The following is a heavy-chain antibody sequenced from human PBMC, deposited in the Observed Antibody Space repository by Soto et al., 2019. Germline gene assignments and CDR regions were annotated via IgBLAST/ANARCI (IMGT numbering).Heavy chain of an antibody. CDR1: GYSFTDYG. Sequence: QVNLVQSGPEVKKPGASVRVSCRASGYSFTDYGVSWVRQAPGQGLEWMGWISAYSGNTHYAQQFQDRVTMTTDASTTTAYMELRSLTSDDTAVYYCARAATTFGVVTKIDFWGQGALVTVSS. CDR2: ISAYSGNT. CDR3: ARAATTFGVVTKIDF. J-gene: IGHJ4*02. V-gene: IGHV1-18*04. D-gene: IGHD3-3*01.